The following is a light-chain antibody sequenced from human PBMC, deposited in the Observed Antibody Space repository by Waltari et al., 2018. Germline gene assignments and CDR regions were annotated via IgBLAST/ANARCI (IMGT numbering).Light chain of an antibody. CDR1: RRDIGPSNY. Sequence: QSALTQPASVSGSPGQSPPITCPGTRRDIGPSNYVSMYKQYPGKAPKLMIHGVTNRPSGVSDRVAGSKSGNTASLTSSGLQAEDEAVYYCCSYARSRTLLFGGGTELTVL. V-gene: IGLV2-23*01. J-gene: IGLJ3*02. CDR2: GVT. CDR3: CSYARSRTLL.